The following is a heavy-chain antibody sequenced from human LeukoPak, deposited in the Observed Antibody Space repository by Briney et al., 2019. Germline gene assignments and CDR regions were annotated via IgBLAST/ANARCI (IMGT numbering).Heavy chain of an antibody. Sequence: TGGSLRLSCAASGFTFSSYSMNWVRQAPGKGLEWVSYISSSSSTIYYADSVKGRFTISRDNAKNSQYLQMNSLRDEDTAVYYCARTLLGDYGGYWGQGTLVTVSS. J-gene: IGHJ4*02. CDR3: ARTLLGDYGGY. CDR1: GFTFSSYS. D-gene: IGHD4-17*01. CDR2: ISSSSSTI. V-gene: IGHV3-48*02.